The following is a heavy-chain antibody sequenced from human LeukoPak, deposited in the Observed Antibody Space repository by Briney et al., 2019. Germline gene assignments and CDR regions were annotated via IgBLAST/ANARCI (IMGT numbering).Heavy chain of an antibody. Sequence: PGGSLRLSCVASGFTFSSYWMSWVRQAPGKGLEWVANTKRDGSEKYYVDSVKGRFTISRDNARNSLYLQMNSLRAEDMAVYYCARRKSRAYKDDAFDIWVQGTMVTVSS. D-gene: IGHD3-16*01. CDR2: TKRDGSEK. CDR1: GFTFSSYW. J-gene: IGHJ3*02. CDR3: ARRKSRAYKDDAFDI. V-gene: IGHV3-7*01.